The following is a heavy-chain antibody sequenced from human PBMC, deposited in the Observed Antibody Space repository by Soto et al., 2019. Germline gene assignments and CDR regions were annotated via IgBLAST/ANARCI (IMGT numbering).Heavy chain of an antibody. J-gene: IGHJ3*02. Sequence: ASVKVSCKASGYTFTSYDINWVRQATGQGLEWMGWMNPNSGNTGYAQKFQGRVTMTRNTSISTAYMELSSLRSEDTAVYYCASNGRYFDWLEALDAFDIWGQGTMVTVSS. D-gene: IGHD3-9*01. V-gene: IGHV1-8*01. CDR2: MNPNSGNT. CDR1: GYTFTSYD. CDR3: ASNGRYFDWLEALDAFDI.